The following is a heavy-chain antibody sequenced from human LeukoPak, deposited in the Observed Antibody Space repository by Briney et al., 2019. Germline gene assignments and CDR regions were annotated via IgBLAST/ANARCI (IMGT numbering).Heavy chain of an antibody. J-gene: IGHJ4*02. CDR2: IRYDGSNK. CDR3: AKGILRYGDYPN. D-gene: IGHD4-17*01. V-gene: IGHV3-30*02. Sequence: GGSLRLSCAASGFTFSSYGMHWVRQAPSKGLEWVAFIRYDGSNKYYADTVKGRFTISRDNSKNTLYLQMNSLRAEDTAVYYCAKGILRYGDYPNWGQGTLVTVSS. CDR1: GFTFSSYG.